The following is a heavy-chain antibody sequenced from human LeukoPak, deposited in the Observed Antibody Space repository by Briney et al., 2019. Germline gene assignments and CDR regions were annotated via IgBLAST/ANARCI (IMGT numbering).Heavy chain of an antibody. V-gene: IGHV4-59*01. CDR3: ARARGATIFQSAFDI. J-gene: IGHJ3*02. CDR2: IYYSGST. CDR1: GGSISSYY. Sequence: TSETLSFTCTVSGGSISSYYWSWIRQPPGKGLEWIGYIYYSGSTNYNPSLKSRVTISADTSKNQFSLKLSSVTAADTAVYYCARARGATIFQSAFDIWGQGTMVTVSS. D-gene: IGHD5-24*01.